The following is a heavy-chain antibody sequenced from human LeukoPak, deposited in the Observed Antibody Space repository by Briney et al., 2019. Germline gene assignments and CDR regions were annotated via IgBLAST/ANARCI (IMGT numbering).Heavy chain of an antibody. CDR1: GFTFDDYG. CDR3: ARGQNYYDSSGYYFPGDL. V-gene: IGHV3-20*04. CDR2: INWNGGST. J-gene: IGHJ2*01. Sequence: GGSLRLSCAASGFTFDDYGMSWVRQAPGKWLEWVSGINWNGGSTGYADSVKGRFTISRDNAKNSLYLQMNSLRAEDTALYYCARGQNYYDSSGYYFPGDLWGRGTLVTVSS. D-gene: IGHD3-22*01.